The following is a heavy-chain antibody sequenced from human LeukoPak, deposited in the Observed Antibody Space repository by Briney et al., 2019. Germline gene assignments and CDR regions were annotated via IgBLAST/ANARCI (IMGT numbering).Heavy chain of an antibody. CDR1: GFTFDDYA. V-gene: IGHV3-9*01. J-gene: IGHJ4*02. D-gene: IGHD4-17*01. Sequence: GGSLRLSCAASGFTFDDYAMHWVRQAPGKGLEWVSGISWNSGTLVYADSVKGRFTISRDNAKNSLYLQMNSLRAEDTALYYCAKIHYGDYGSFDYWGQGTLVTVSS. CDR3: AKIHYGDYGSFDY. CDR2: ISWNSGTL.